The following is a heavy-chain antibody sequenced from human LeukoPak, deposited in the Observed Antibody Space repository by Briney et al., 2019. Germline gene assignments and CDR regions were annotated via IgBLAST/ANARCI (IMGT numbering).Heavy chain of an antibody. J-gene: IGHJ3*02. V-gene: IGHV3-74*01. CDR3: AKWGSAFDI. Sequence: GGSLSLSCAASGLTLSKYLVNSVGQAPGKGLVWVSRIYSDGSGTSYADSVKGRFTISRDNAKNTPFLQLNSLRAEDTAVYYCAKWGSAFDIWGQGTMVIVSS. D-gene: IGHD1-26*01. CDR1: GLTLSKYL. CDR2: IYSDGSGT.